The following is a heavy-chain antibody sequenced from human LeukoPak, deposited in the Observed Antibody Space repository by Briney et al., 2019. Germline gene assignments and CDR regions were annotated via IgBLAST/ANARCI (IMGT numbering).Heavy chain of an antibody. CDR2: IKLDGSEK. V-gene: IGHV3-7*03. Sequence: LAGGSLRLSRVASGFSFGKYWMSWVRQAPGKGLEWVANIKLDGSEKNYVDSVKGRFTISRDNTKNSLYLQMNSLRAEDTAVFYCARDQYDTWSRRGNFDSWGQGTLVIVSS. CDR3: ARDQYDTWSRRGNFDS. D-gene: IGHD3/OR15-3a*01. J-gene: IGHJ4*02. CDR1: GFSFGKYW.